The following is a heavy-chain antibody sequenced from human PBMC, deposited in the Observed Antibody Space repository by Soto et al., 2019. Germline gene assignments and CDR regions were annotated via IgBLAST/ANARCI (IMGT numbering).Heavy chain of an antibody. CDR1: GFTFSAHY. J-gene: IGHJ4*02. CDR3: ARVSLVGPSGGRYFDY. CDR2: IKNKANSYTT. V-gene: IGHV3-72*01. D-gene: IGHD1-26*01. Sequence: PGGSLRLSCAASGFTFSAHYMDWVRQAPGKGLEWVGRIKNKANSYTTEYAASVEGRFTLSIEDSQNSLYLQMNSLKPEDTAVYYCARVSLVGPSGGRYFDYWGQGSQVAVSS.